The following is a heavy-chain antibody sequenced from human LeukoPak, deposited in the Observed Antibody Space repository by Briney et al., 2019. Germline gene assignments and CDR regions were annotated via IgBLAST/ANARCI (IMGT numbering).Heavy chain of an antibody. Sequence: GGSLRLSCAASGSTFSSYSMNWVRQAPGKGLEWVSSISSSSSYIYYADSVKGRFTISRDNAKNSLYLQMNSLRAEDTAVYYCATGRYYYGYFDYWGQGTLVTVSS. J-gene: IGHJ4*02. V-gene: IGHV3-21*01. CDR1: GSTFSSYS. D-gene: IGHD3-10*01. CDR2: ISSSSSYI. CDR3: ATGRYYYGYFDY.